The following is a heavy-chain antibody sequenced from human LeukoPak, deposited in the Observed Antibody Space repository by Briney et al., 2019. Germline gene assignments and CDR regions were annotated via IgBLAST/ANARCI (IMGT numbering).Heavy chain of an antibody. CDR2: IYYSGST. J-gene: IGHJ4*02. V-gene: IGHV4-31*03. D-gene: IGHD6-13*01. CDR3: ARDVAAAGTDRTFDY. Sequence: PSETLSLTCTVSGGSTSSGGYYWSWIRQHPGKGLEWIGYIYYSGSTYYNPSLKSRVTISVDTSKNQFSLKLSSVTAADTAVYYCARDVAAAGTDRTFDYWGQGTLVTVSS. CDR1: GGSTSSGGYY.